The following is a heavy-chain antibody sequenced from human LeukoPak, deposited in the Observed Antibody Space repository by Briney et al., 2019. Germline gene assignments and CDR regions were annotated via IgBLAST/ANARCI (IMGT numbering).Heavy chain of an antibody. D-gene: IGHD2-8*01. J-gene: IGHJ4*02. CDR2: INHSGST. CDR3: ARPNGGYIEY. V-gene: IGHV4-39*07. CDR1: GGSISSSNFY. Sequence: PSETLSLTCTVSGGSISSSNFYWGWIRQPPGKGLEWIGEINHSGSTNYNPSLKSRVTISVDTSKNQFSLKLSSVTAADTAVYYCARPNGGYIEYWGQGTLVTVSS.